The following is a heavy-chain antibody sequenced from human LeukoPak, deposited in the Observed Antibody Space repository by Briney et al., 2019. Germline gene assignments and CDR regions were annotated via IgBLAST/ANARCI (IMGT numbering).Heavy chain of an antibody. CDR3: ARGLTRGYTYGGCFDP. V-gene: IGHV4-39*02. D-gene: IGHD5-12*01. CDR1: GGSISSSEYY. J-gene: IGHJ5*02. Sequence: SETLSLTCTVSGGSISSSEYYWGWVRQPPGTGLEWIASIYYSGSTYYSPSLKSGVTISVDPSKNHFSLKLRSVTATDTAVYYCARGLTRGYTYGGCFDPWGQGTLVTVSS. CDR2: IYYSGST.